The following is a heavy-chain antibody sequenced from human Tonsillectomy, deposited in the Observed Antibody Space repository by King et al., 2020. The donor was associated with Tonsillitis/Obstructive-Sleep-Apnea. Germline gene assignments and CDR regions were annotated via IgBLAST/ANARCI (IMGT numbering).Heavy chain of an antibody. V-gene: IGHV4-4*02. CDR3: AKDGFYCLDV. J-gene: IGHJ6*03. CDR1: GGSISDGNW. D-gene: IGHD6-25*01. Sequence: QLQESGPGLVKPSGTLSLTCAVSGGSISDGNWWSWVRQPPGKGLEWIGEIYRSGRTSYSPSLKSRVTMSVDTSKNQFSLNLTSVTAADTVMYFCAKDGFYCLDVWGKGTTVTVSS. CDR2: IYRSGRT.